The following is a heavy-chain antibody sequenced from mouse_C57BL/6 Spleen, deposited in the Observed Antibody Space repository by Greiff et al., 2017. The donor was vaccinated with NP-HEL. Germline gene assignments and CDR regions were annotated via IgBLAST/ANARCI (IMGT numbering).Heavy chain of an antibody. Sequence: VQLQQSGPELVKPGASVKISCKASGYTFTDYYMNWVKQSHGKSLEWIGDINPNNGGTSYNQKFKGKATLTVDKSSSTAYMELRSLTSEDSAVYYCARCYYGNLYFDYWGQGTTLTVSS. D-gene: IGHD2-1*01. J-gene: IGHJ2*01. CDR3: ARCYYGNLYFDY. CDR2: INPNNGGT. V-gene: IGHV1-26*01. CDR1: GYTFTDYY.